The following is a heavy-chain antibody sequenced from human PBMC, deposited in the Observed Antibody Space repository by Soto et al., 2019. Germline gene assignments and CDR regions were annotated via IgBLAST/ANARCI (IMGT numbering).Heavy chain of an antibody. J-gene: IGHJ4*02. D-gene: IGHD6-13*01. CDR1: GGSISSGGYY. V-gene: IGHV4-31*03. CDR2: IYYSGST. CDR3: ARDPPPLYSSSWYEDGPV. Sequence: QVQLQESGPGLVKPSQTLSLTCTVSGGSISSGGYYWSWIRQHPGKGLEWIGYIYYSGSTYYNPSRKSRATISVETAKNQFSLKLSSVTAADTAVYYCARDPPPLYSSSWYEDGPVWGQGTLVTGSS.